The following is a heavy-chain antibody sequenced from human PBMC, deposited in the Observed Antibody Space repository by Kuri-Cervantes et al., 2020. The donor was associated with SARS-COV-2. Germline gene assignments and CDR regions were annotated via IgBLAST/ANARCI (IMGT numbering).Heavy chain of an antibody. J-gene: IGHJ5*01. CDR2: IYTSGRT. D-gene: IGHD3-3*01. CDR1: GYSISSGSY. Sequence: SETLSLTCTVSGYSISSGSYWGWVRQPTGKGLEWIGRIYTSGRTNYNPSLNSRVTISVDTSKNQFSLKLSSVTAADTAVYYCARAWVVTIFGVVDGWFDSWGQGTLVTVSS. CDR3: ARAWVVTIFGVVDGWFDS. V-gene: IGHV4-38-2*02.